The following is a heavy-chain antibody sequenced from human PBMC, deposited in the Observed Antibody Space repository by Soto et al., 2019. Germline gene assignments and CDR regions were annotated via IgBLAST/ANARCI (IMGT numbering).Heavy chain of an antibody. CDR2: ICNIGTT. CDR1: GGSIRSYC. Sequence: QVQLQESGPTLVKPSETLSLTCTVSGGSIRSYCWTWIRQPPGEGLEWIGCICNIGTTNYNPSLQSRVAISIDTHQHQFSLQLSAVTVADTALYYCAGGGSIVVATRSLMDVWGKGTTVTVSS. J-gene: IGHJ6*04. V-gene: IGHV4-59*03. CDR3: AGGGSIVVATRSLMDV. D-gene: IGHD3-22*01.